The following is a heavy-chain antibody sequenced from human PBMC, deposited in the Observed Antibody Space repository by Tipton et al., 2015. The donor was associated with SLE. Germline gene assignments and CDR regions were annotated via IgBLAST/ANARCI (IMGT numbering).Heavy chain of an antibody. CDR3: ARGGKSSGGRYYYSSADFDY. V-gene: IGHV3-53*04. CDR1: GFTVSSNY. Sequence: QLVQSGGGLVQPGGSLRLSCAASGFTVSSNYMSWVRQSPGKGLEWVSVIYSGGSTYYADSVKGRFTISRHNSKNTLYLQMNSLRAEDTAVYYCARGGKSSGGRYYYSSADFDYWGQGTLVTVSS. D-gene: IGHD3-22*01. CDR2: IYSGGST. J-gene: IGHJ4*02.